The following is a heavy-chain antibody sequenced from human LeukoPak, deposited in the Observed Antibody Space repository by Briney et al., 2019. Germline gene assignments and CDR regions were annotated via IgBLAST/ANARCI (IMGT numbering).Heavy chain of an antibody. J-gene: IGHJ4*02. CDR3: ARDIAPAGLFFDY. Sequence: PGGSLRLSCAASGYTFSGYSMNWVRQAPGKGLEWASYISSGSSTIYYADSVQGRFTISRDNAKNSLYLQMNSLRAEDTAVYYCARDIAPAGLFFDYWGQGTLVTVSS. D-gene: IGHD6-13*01. CDR1: GYTFSGYS. V-gene: IGHV3-48*04. CDR2: ISSGSSTI.